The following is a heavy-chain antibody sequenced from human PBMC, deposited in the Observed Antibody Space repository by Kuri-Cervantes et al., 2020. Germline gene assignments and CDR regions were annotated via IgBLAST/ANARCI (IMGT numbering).Heavy chain of an antibody. CDR3: AKDLGVAVAYFDY. CDR2: IIPIFGTA. J-gene: IGHJ4*02. V-gene: IGHV1-69*05. Sequence: SVKVSCKASGGTFSSYAISWVRQAPGQGLEWMGGIIPIFGTANYAQKFQGRVTITTDESTSTAYMELSSLRSEDTAVYYCAKDLGVAVAYFDYWGQGTLVTVSS. CDR1: GGTFSSYA. D-gene: IGHD6-19*01.